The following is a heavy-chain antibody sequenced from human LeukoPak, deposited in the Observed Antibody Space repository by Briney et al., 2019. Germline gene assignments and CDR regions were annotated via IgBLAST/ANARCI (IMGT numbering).Heavy chain of an antibody. D-gene: IGHD6-13*01. CDR1: GFTFSSYS. CDR3: ARGGPGIAAAGTLDY. CDR2: ISSSSSYI. J-gene: IGHJ4*02. V-gene: IGHV3-21*01. Sequence: PGGSLRLSCAASGFTFSSYSMNWVRQAPGKGLEWVSSISSSSSYIYYADSVEGRFTISRDNAKNSLYLQMNSLRAEDTAVYYCARGGPGIAAAGTLDYWGQGTLVTVSS.